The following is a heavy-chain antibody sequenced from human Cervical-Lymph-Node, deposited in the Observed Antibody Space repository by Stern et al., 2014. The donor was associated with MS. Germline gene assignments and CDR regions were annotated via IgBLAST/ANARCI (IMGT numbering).Heavy chain of an antibody. V-gene: IGHV1-69*01. CDR2: IIPMFGTT. CDR1: GGTFSSYA. CDR3: ARRDYYDSSGYYGDAFDI. J-gene: IGHJ3*02. D-gene: IGHD3-22*01. Sequence: VQLGQSGAEVKKPGSSVKVSCKASGGTFSSYAISWVRQAPGRGLEWMGEIIPMFGTTKYAQKFQGRVTIIADGSTTTAYMELSSLRSEDTAVYYCARRDYYDSSGYYGDAFDIWGQGTMVTVSS.